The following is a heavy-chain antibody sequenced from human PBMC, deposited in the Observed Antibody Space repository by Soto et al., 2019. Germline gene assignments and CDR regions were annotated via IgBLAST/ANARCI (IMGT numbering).Heavy chain of an antibody. D-gene: IGHD3-3*01. J-gene: IGHJ4*02. CDR1: GFSLTTSGVG. V-gene: IGHV2-5*02. Sequence: QITLNESGPTVVKPAENLTLTCTFSGFSLTTSGVGVGWIRQSPEKAPEWPALIYWDDDKRDTASLKSRLTITKDPSKNQVVLTMARVDPADTATYYCAHRILRTVFGLVTTTAIYFHFWGQGTPVVVSS. CDR3: AHRILRTVFGLVTTTAIYFHF. CDR2: IYWDDDK.